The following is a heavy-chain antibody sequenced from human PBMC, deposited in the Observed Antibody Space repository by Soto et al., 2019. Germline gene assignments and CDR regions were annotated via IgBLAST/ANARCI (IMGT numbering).Heavy chain of an antibody. D-gene: IGHD6-25*01. V-gene: IGHV4-39*01. J-gene: IGHJ5*02. CDR3: AVVDSTGNWFDP. CDR2: MYYSGTT. CDR1: GGAIRSSDFY. Sequence: ETLSLTCTVSGGAIRSSDFYWGWLRQAPGKGLEFIGSMYYSGTTYYNPSLKSRVTISVDTSKNQFTLKLISVTAADTAVYYCAVVDSTGNWFDPWGEGALVTVSS.